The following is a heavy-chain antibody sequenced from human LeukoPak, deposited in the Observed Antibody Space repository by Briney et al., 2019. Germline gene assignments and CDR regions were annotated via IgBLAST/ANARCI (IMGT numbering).Heavy chain of an antibody. J-gene: IGHJ4*02. Sequence: SQTLSLTCTVSGGSISSSGFYWSWLRQHPGKGLERIVYIYYSGTTYYNPSLKSRVTISVDTSKNQFSLKLFSVTAADTAVYYCAREDYYDSSGYLDYWGQGTLVTVSS. V-gene: IGHV4-31*03. CDR1: GGSISSSGFY. D-gene: IGHD3-22*01. CDR3: AREDYYDSSGYLDY. CDR2: IYYSGTT.